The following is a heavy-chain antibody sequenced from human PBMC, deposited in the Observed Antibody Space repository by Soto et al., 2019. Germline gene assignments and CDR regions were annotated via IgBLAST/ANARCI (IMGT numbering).Heavy chain of an antibody. CDR3: ARDQLYSSSWYASNWFDP. Sequence: SETLSLTCTVSGGSISSYYCSWIRQPAGKGLEWIGRIYTSGSTNYNPSLKSRVTMSVDTSKNQFSLKLSSVTAADTAVYYCARDQLYSSSWYASNWFDPWGQGTLVTVSS. J-gene: IGHJ5*02. D-gene: IGHD6-13*01. CDR1: GGSISSYY. CDR2: IYTSGST. V-gene: IGHV4-4*07.